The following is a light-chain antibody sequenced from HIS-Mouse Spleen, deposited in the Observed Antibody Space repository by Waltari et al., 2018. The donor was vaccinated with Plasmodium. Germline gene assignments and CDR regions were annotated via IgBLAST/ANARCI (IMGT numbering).Light chain of an antibody. CDR2: GGS. Sequence: QSALTQPASVSGSPGQSITISCTGTSSDVGSYNLVSWYQQHPGKAPNLILYGGSTRPSGVFNRFSGSKSGNTPSLTISGLQAEDEADYYCCSYAGSSTFVFGGGTKLSVL. CDR1: SSDVGSYNL. CDR3: CSYAGSSTFV. V-gene: IGLV2-23*03. J-gene: IGLJ3*02.